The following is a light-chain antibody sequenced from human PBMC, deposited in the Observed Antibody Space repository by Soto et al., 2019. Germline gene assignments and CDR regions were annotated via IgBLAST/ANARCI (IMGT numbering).Light chain of an antibody. V-gene: IGKV3-20*01. CDR1: QSVTNNY. CDR3: QQCSISPLT. J-gene: IGKJ4*01. CDR2: DAS. Sequence: EIVLTQSPGTLSLSPGERATLSCRASQSVTNNYLAWYQQKPGQAPRLLIHDASSRATGIPDRFSGSGSGTDFTLTISRLEPEDFAVYYCQQCSISPLTFGGGTKVESK.